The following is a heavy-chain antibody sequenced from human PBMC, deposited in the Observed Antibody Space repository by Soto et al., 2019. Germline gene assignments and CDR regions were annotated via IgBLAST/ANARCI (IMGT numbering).Heavy chain of an antibody. D-gene: IGHD4-17*01. CDR2: ISWNSGSI. CDR3: AKGTYGDYYLAFYI. Sequence: EVQLVESGGGLVQPGRSLRLSYAASGFTFDDYAMHWVRQAPGKGLEWVSGISWNSGSIGYADSVKGRFTISRDNAKNSLYLQMNSLRAEDTALYYCAKGTYGDYYLAFYIWGQGTMVTVSS. CDR1: GFTFDDYA. V-gene: IGHV3-9*01. J-gene: IGHJ3*02.